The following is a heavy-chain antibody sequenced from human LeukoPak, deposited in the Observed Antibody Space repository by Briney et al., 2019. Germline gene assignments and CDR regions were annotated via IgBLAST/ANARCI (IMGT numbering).Heavy chain of an antibody. CDR1: GGSVSSGSYY. V-gene: IGHV4-61*01. CDR2: IYYSGST. J-gene: IGHJ4*02. CDR3: ARVDDILTGPFDY. Sequence: PSETLSLTCTVSGGSVSSGSYYWSWIRQPSEKGLEWIGYIYYSGSTNYNPSLKSRVTISVDTSKNQFSLKLSSVTAADTAVYYCARVDDILTGPFDYWGQGTLVTVSS. D-gene: IGHD3-9*01.